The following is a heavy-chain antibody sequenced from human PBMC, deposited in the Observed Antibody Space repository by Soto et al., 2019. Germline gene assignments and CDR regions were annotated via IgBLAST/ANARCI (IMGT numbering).Heavy chain of an antibody. CDR3: AGDSHSPWNSVRGWFDP. J-gene: IGHJ5*02. CDR2: IYYSGST. Sequence: SETLSRTCIVSGGSVSSGDSYYWSWIRQPPGKGLEWIGYIYYSGSTKYSPTLKSRVTISLDTSKHQFSLRLRSVTTADTAVYYCAGDSHSPWNSVRGWFDPWGQGTLVTVSS. V-gene: IGHV4-61*01. CDR1: GGSVSSGDSYY. D-gene: IGHD1-7*01.